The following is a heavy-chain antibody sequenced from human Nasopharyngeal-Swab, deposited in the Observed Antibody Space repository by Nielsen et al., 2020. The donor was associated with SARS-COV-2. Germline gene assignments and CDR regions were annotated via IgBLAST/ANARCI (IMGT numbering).Heavy chain of an antibody. D-gene: IGHD5-12*01. V-gene: IGHV4-39*01. Sequence: SETLSLTCTVSGGSISSSSYYWGWISQPPGKRLEWIGSIYYSGSTYYNQSLKSRVTISVDTSKNQLSLKLSSVTAADTAVYYCARHRRGGIVATPWYFDLWGRGTLVTVSS. CDR3: ARHRRGGIVATPWYFDL. CDR1: GGSISSSSYY. J-gene: IGHJ2*01. CDR2: IYYSGST.